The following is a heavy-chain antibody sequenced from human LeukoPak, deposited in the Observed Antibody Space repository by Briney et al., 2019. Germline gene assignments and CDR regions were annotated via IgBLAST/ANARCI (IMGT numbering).Heavy chain of an antibody. V-gene: IGHV1-69*13. J-gene: IGHJ6*03. CDR3: ARILGYCSGTSCRQNFQDYYYYMDV. Sequence: VASVKVSCKASGGTFSSYAISWVRQAPGQGLEWMGRIIPIFGPANYAQKFQGRVTITADESTSTAYMELSSLRSEDTAVYYCARILGYCSGTSCRQNFQDYYYYMDVWGKGTTVTVSS. CDR1: GGTFSSYA. D-gene: IGHD2-2*01. CDR2: IIPIFGPA.